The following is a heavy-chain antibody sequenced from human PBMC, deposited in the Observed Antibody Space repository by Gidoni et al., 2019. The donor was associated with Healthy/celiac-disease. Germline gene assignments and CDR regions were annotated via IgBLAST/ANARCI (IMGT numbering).Heavy chain of an antibody. CDR2: IYYSGST. J-gene: IGHJ6*02. D-gene: IGHD2-2*01. CDR1: GGSISSYY. Sequence: QVQLQESGPGLVKPSETLSLTCTVSGGSISSYYWSWIRQPPGKGLEWLGYIYYSGSTNYNPSLKSRVTISVDTSKNQFSLKLSSVTAADTAVYYCASSQPAATYYYYYGMDVWGQGTTVTVSS. CDR3: ASSQPAATYYYYYGMDV. V-gene: IGHV4-59*01.